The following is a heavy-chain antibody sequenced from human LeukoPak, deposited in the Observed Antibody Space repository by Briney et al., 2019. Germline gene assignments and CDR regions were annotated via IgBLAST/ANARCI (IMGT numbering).Heavy chain of an antibody. V-gene: IGHV3-7*03. J-gene: IGHJ6*03. CDR3: ARDWGIAVAAQDYYYMDV. Sequence: GGTLRLPCAASGFSFSRYWMSWVRQAPGKGLEWVANIKQDGSEKYYVDSVKGRFTISRDNAKNSLYLQMNSLRSDDTAVYYCARDWGIAVAAQDYYYMDVWGKGTTVTISS. CDR2: IKQDGSEK. D-gene: IGHD6-19*01. CDR1: GFSFSRYW.